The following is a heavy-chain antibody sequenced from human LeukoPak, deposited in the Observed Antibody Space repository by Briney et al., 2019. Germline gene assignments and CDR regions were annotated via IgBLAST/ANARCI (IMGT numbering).Heavy chain of an antibody. V-gene: IGHV3-30*03. CDR1: GFVFKDYG. CDR3: ARPATQGDLFEKFGIDL. Sequence: QAGGSLRLSCTASGFVFKDYGLHWLRQVPGKGLEWVALISHIESDTHYADSIKGRFTVSRDNSKNMVFLQMNSLTMEDTGVYFCARPATQGDLFEKFGIDLWGQGVLVTVSS. CDR2: ISHIESDT. J-gene: IGHJ5*02. D-gene: IGHD2-21*01.